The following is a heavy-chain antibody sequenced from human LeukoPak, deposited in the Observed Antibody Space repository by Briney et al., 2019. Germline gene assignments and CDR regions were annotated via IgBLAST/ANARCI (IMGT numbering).Heavy chain of an antibody. CDR3: AGNDYGSNAAFDY. V-gene: IGHV4-39*01. CDR1: GGSIRSTRFY. D-gene: IGHD4-23*01. J-gene: IGHJ4*02. CDR2: IDSSGSA. Sequence: SETLSLTCAVSGGSIRSTRFYWGWIRQPPGEGLEWIGTIDSSGSASYNPSLKSRITLSVDTSKNQFSLNLSSVTASDTAVYYCAGNDYGSNAAFDYWGQGTLATVSS.